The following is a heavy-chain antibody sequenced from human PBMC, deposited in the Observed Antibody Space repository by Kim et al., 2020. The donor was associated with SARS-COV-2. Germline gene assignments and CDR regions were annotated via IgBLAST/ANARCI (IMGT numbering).Heavy chain of an antibody. Sequence: ASVKVSCKASGYPFTGYSVYWVRQAPGQGLEWMGIINPSGGSTTHAQKFEDRVTMTTDTSTSTVYMELNSLRSDDTAVYYCAREDLDEVDVWGQGTTVTVSS. J-gene: IGHJ6*02. D-gene: IGHD3-3*01. CDR2: INPSGGST. CDR3: AREDLDEVDV. CDR1: GYPFTGYS. V-gene: IGHV1-46*01.